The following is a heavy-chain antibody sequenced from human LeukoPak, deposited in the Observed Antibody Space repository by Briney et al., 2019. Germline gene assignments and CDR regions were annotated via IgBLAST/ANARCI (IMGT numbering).Heavy chain of an antibody. CDR1: GFTFSSYA. Sequence: GGSLRLSCAASGFTFSSYAMNWVRQAPGKGLEWVATVSGSGDRMYHADSVKGRFTISRDNSKNTIYLQMNSLRAEDTALYYCAKAAAAPGFDFWGQGTLVTVSS. CDR3: AKAAAAPGFDF. J-gene: IGHJ4*02. V-gene: IGHV3-23*01. CDR2: VSGSGDRM. D-gene: IGHD6-13*01.